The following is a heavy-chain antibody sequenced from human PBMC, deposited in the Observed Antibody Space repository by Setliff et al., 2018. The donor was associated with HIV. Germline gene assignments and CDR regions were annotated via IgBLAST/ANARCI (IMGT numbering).Heavy chain of an antibody. J-gene: IGHJ4*02. CDR3: ARWPPHRSSDYDQEYYFDH. V-gene: IGHV4-59*05. CDR2: IYHSGNT. Sequence: PSETLSLTCTVSGGSINNYYCGWIRQPPGKGLEWVGSIYHSGNTYYMPSLQSRVTISVDMSKNQFSLNLNSVTAADTAVYYCARWPPHRSSDYDQEYYFDHWGQGPLVTVSS. D-gene: IGHD3-22*01. CDR1: GGSINNYY.